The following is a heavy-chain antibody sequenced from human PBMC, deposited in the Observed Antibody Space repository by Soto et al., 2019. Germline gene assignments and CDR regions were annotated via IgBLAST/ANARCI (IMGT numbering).Heavy chain of an antibody. CDR3: AREGSSWGVATLAY. CDR2: IYYSGST. CDR1: GGSISSGDYY. D-gene: IGHD6-13*01. J-gene: IGHJ4*02. V-gene: IGHV4-30-4*01. Sequence: SETLSLTCTVSGGSISSGDYYWSWIRQPPGKGLEWIGYIYYSGSTYYNPSLKSRVTISVDTSKNQFSLKLSSVTAADTAVYYCAREGSSWGVATLAYWGQGTLVTVSS.